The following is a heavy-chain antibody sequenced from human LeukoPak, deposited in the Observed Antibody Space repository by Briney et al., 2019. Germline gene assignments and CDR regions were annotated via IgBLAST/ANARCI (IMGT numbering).Heavy chain of an antibody. V-gene: IGHV3-23*01. D-gene: IGHD3-22*01. CDR1: GFTFSSYA. CDR3: AKGHTYYYVSSVYPPVVYFEY. Sequence: GGSLRLSCAASGFTFSSYAMSWVRQAPGRGLEWVSGISGSGVATYYADSVRGRFTISRDNAKNTLYLQMNSLRAEDTAVYYCAKGHTYYYVSSVYPPVVYFEYWGQGTLVTVSS. CDR2: ISGSGVAT. J-gene: IGHJ4*02.